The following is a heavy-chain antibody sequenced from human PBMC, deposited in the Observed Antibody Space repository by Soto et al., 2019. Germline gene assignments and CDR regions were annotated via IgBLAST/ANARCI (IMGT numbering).Heavy chain of an antibody. V-gene: IGHV2-5*02. D-gene: IGHD1-1*01. Sequence: QITLKESGPTLVKPTQTLTLTCTFSGFSLTTYGVGVGWIRQPPGKALESLAIIYWDNDKRYNPSLQSRLTITKETSKNQVVLTMTNMDPVDTGTYDCAHRREHNTDWSVGWFDPWGQGTRVTVSS. J-gene: IGHJ5*02. CDR3: AHRREHNTDWSVGWFDP. CDR2: IYWDNDK. CDR1: GFSLTTYGVG.